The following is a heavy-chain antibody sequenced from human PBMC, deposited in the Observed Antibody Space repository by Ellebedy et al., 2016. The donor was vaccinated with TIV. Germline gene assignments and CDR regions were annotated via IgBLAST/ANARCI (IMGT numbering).Heavy chain of an antibody. CDR3: ARGQGDRATTSWFDP. J-gene: IGHJ5*02. CDR2: INHSGST. CDR1: VGSFSGYY. Sequence: SETLSLXXAVYVGSFSGYYWIWVRQPPGKGLEWIGEINHSGSTNYNPSLRSRVSISVDTSKNQFSLKLSSVTAADTAVYYCARGQGDRATTSWFDPWGQGTLVTVSS. V-gene: IGHV4-34*01. D-gene: IGHD1-26*01.